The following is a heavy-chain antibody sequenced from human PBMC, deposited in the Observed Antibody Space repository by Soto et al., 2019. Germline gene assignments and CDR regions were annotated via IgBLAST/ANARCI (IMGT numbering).Heavy chain of an antibody. CDR3: AKDGRGSGSHYNSFGY. CDR2: IYSTGTT. D-gene: IGHD3-10*01. V-gene: IGHV3-53*01. Sequence: EVQRVESGGGLIQPGGSLKLSCAASGFTVGNNYMSWVRQAPGKGLEWVSLIYSTGTTKYADSVKGRFTVSRDNAKNTLYLQMNSLRAEDTAVYYWAKDGRGSGSHYNSFGYWGQGTLVTVSS. J-gene: IGHJ4*02. CDR1: GFTVGNNY.